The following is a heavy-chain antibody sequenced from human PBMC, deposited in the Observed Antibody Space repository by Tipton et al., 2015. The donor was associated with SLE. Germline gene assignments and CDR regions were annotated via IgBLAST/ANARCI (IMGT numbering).Heavy chain of an antibody. Sequence: SLRLSCAASGFTVRSNYMTWVRQAPGKGLEWISVIYTGGGTYYADSVKGRFTVSRDNYKNMVFLQMSSLRPEDTAVYYCARGAGEWNAFPVWGQGTMVTVSS. D-gene: IGHD3-16*01. CDR2: IYTGGGT. CDR3: ARGAGEWNAFPV. J-gene: IGHJ3*01. V-gene: IGHV3-66*02. CDR1: GFTVRSNY.